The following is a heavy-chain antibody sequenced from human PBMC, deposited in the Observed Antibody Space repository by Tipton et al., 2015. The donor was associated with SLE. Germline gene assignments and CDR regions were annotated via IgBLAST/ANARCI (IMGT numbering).Heavy chain of an antibody. Sequence: QSGAEVKKPGASVKVSCKASGYTFTSYGISWVRQAPGQGLEWMGWISAYNGKTHYAQKLQGRVTMTTDTSTSTAYMELRSLRSDDPAVYYCARRRTISGWRDAFDIWGQGTMVTVSA. CDR1: GYTFTSYG. D-gene: IGHD3-3*01. CDR2: ISAYNGKT. CDR3: ARRRTISGWRDAFDI. J-gene: IGHJ3*02. V-gene: IGHV1-18*01.